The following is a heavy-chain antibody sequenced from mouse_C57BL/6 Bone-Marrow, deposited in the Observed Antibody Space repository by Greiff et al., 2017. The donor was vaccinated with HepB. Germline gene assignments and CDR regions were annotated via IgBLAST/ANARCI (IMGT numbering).Heavy chain of an antibody. V-gene: IGHV1-81*01. D-gene: IGHD1-1*01. Sequence: VQLQQSGAELARPGASVKLSCKASGYTFTSYGISWVKQRTGTGLEWIGELYPRSGTTYYNEKFKGKATLTADKSSSTAYMELRSLTSEDAAVYFCARRVSSPPIDYWGQGTTLTVSS. CDR3: ARRVSSPPIDY. J-gene: IGHJ2*01. CDR1: GYTFTSYG. CDR2: LYPRSGTT.